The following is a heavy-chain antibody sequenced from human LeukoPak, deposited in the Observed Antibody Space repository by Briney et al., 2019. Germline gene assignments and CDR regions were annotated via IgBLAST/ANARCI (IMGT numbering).Heavy chain of an antibody. V-gene: IGHV1-3*01. CDR1: GYTFTSYA. J-gene: IGHJ6*04. D-gene: IGHD3-10*01. CDR3: ARLESITMVRGVIKDGMDV. CDR2: INAGNGNT. Sequence: ASVKVSCKASGYTFTSYAKHWVRQASGQRLEWMGWINAGNGNTKYSQKFQGRVTITRDTSASTAYMELSSLRSEDTAVYYCARLESITMVRGVIKDGMDVWGKGTTVTVSS.